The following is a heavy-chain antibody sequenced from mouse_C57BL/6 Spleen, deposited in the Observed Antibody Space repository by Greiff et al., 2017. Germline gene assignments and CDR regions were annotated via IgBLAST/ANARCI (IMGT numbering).Heavy chain of an antibody. V-gene: IGHV14-2*01. J-gene: IGHJ2*01. Sequence: VQLQQSGAELVKPGASVKLSCTASGFNIKDYYMHWVKQRTEQGLEWIGWIDPEDGDTNYAPTFQGKATITADTSSNTAYLQLSSLTSEDTASYYGARVDYYASSPCDYWGQGTTLTVSS. CDR3: ARVDYYASSPCDY. D-gene: IGHD1-1*01. CDR2: IDPEDGDT. CDR1: GFNIKDYY.